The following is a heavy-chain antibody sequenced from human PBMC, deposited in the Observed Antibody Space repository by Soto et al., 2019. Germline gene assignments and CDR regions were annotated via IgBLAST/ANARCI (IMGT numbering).Heavy chain of an antibody. Sequence: VGVSWIRPPPGKALEWLALISWNDDKRYSPYLKSRLTFTKDTSKNQVVLTMTKMDPVDTATYYCAHRRTPSFFFQAEDGIRYSVPVSAFLLNRSSDL. D-gene: IGHD3-9*01. CDR1: VG. CDR2: ISWNDDK. V-gene: IGHV2-5*01. CDR3: AHRRTPSFFFQAEDGIRYSVPVSAFLLNRSSDL. J-gene: IGHJ2*01.